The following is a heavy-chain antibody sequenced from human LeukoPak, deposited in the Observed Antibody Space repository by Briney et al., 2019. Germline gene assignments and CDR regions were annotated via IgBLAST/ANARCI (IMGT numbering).Heavy chain of an antibody. J-gene: IGHJ4*02. Sequence: GASVKVSCKASGGTFSSYAISWVRQAPGQGLEWMGGIIPIFGTANYAQKLQGRVTMTTDTSTSTAYMELRSLRSDDTAVYYCARDSRRTTVVTPVVYWGQGTLVTVSS. V-gene: IGHV1-69*05. CDR1: GGTFSSYA. D-gene: IGHD4-23*01. CDR3: ARDSRRTTVVTPVVY. CDR2: IIPIFGTA.